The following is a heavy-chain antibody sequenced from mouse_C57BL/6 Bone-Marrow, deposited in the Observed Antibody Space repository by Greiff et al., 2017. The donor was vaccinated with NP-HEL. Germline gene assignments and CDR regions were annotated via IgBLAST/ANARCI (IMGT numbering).Heavy chain of an antibody. Sequence: LVESGAELVRPGASVKLSCTASGFNIKDDYMHWVKQRPEQGLEWIGWIDPENGDTEYASKFQGKATITADTSSNTAYLQLSSLTSEDTAVYYCTTSSSYPYWYFDVWGTGTTVTVSS. CDR2: IDPENGDT. J-gene: IGHJ1*03. D-gene: IGHD1-1*01. CDR3: TTSSSYPYWYFDV. CDR1: GFNIKDDY. V-gene: IGHV14-4*01.